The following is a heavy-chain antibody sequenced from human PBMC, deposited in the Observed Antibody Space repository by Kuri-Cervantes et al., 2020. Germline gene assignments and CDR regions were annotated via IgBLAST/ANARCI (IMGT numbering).Heavy chain of an antibody. Sequence: GGSLRLSCAASGFTFSNYAMTWVRQAPGKGLEWVANVKHDGSEKYYVDSVKGRFTISRDNSQNTLSLQMNSLTAEDSAVYYCAKGFGGSRYAMDVWGQGTTVTVSS. J-gene: IGHJ6*02. CDR2: VKHDGSEK. CDR1: GFTFSNYA. CDR3: AKGFGGSRYAMDV. V-gene: IGHV3-7*03. D-gene: IGHD1-26*01.